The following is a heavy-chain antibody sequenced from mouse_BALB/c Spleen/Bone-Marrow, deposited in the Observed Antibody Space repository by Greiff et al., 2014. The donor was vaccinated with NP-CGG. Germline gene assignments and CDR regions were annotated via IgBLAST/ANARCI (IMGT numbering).Heavy chain of an antibody. D-gene: IGHD1-2*01. J-gene: IGHJ4*01. CDR3: AWITTATGAMDY. Sequence: QVQLKESGPGLVAPSQSLSITCTVSGFSLTNYGVHWVRQPPGKGLEWLGVIWADGSTNYNSALMSRLSISKDNSKSQVFFKMNSLQTDDTAMYYCAWITTATGAMDYWGQGTSVTVSS. CDR1: GFSLTNYG. V-gene: IGHV2-9*02. CDR2: IWADGST.